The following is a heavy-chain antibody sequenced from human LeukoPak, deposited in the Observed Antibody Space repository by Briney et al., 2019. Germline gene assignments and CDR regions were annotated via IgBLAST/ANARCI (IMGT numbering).Heavy chain of an antibody. CDR1: GYSISSGYY. J-gene: IGHJ4*02. CDR3: ARLGAVDY. Sequence: SETLSLTCAVSGYSISSGYYWGWIRQPPGKGLEWIGNIYHSGSTYYNPSLKSRVTISVDTAKNQFSLKLSSVTAADTAVYYCARLGAVDYWGQGTLVTVSS. CDR2: IYHSGST. V-gene: IGHV4-38-2*01. D-gene: IGHD1-26*01.